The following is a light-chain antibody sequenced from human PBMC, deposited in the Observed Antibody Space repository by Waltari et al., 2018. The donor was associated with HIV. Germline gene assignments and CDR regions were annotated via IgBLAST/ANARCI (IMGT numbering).Light chain of an antibody. V-gene: IGKV3-11*01. CDR2: DAS. CDR1: QSVSRY. Sequence: EIVLTQSPATLSLSPGERATLPCRARQSVSRYLAWYQQKPGQAPRLLIYDASNRASGISARFSGSGSGTDFTFTISSLEPEDFAVYYCQQRSDWLDTFGQGTKVEIK. CDR3: QQRSDWLDT. J-gene: IGKJ2*01.